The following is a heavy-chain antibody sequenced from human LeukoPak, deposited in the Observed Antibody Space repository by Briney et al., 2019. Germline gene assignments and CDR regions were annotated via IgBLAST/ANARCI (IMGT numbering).Heavy chain of an antibody. Sequence: GGSLRLSCAASGFTFSGHGMHWIRRAPGKGLEWVAVIWHDGSKQLYADSVKGRFSISRDDSTSTLYLQMNSLRAEDTAVYYCAREDSSGWFSAHWGQGTLVTVSS. D-gene: IGHD6-19*01. CDR3: AREDSSGWFSAH. CDR2: IWHDGSKQ. CDR1: GFTFSGHG. V-gene: IGHV3-33*01. J-gene: IGHJ4*02.